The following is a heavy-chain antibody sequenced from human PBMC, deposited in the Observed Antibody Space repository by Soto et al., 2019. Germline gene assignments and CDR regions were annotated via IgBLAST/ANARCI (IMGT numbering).Heavy chain of an antibody. D-gene: IGHD2-2*01. CDR2: IRSKAYGGTT. V-gene: IGHV3-49*03. J-gene: IGHJ5*02. Sequence: GGSLSLSCTASGFTFGDYAMSWFRQAPGKGLEWVGFIRSKAYGGTTEYAASVKGRFTISRDDSKSIAYLQMNSLKTEDTAVYYCTRDGGIVVVPAAPPNWFDPWGQGTLVTVSS. CDR3: TRDGGIVVVPAAPPNWFDP. CDR1: GFTFGDYA.